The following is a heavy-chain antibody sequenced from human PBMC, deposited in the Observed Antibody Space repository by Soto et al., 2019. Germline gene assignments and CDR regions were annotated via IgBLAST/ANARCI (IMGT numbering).Heavy chain of an antibody. CDR1: GFTFSSYS. Sequence: EVQLVESGGGLVKPGGSLRLSCAASGFTFSSYSMNWVRQAPGKGLEWVSSISSSSSYIYYADSVKGRFTISRDNAKNSQYLQMNSLRAEDTAVYYCARTPLVGDSYRMDVWGQGTTVNVSS. CDR3: ARTPLVGDSYRMDV. CDR2: ISSSSSYI. J-gene: IGHJ6*02. V-gene: IGHV3-21*04. D-gene: IGHD2-21*02.